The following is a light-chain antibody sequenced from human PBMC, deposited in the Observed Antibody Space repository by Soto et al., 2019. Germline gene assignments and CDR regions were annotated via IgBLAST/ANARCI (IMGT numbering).Light chain of an antibody. J-gene: IGKJ4*02. CDR1: QNIRSW. Sequence: DIQMTQSPSTLSASVGDRVTITCRASQNIRSWLAWYQQKPGKAPRLLIYKASSLESGVPSRFSGSGSGTEFTLTIISLQPDDSATYYCQQYDSSSTFGGGTKVEIK. V-gene: IGKV1-5*03. CDR3: QQYDSSST. CDR2: KAS.